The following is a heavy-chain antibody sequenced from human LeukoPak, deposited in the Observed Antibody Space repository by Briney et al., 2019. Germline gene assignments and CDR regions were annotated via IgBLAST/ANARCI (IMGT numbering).Heavy chain of an antibody. CDR3: AKDMTLGYGTLAIDY. CDR2: ISGSGAST. CDR1: GFTFSSRA. Sequence: GGSLRLSCAASGFTFSSRAMSWVRQAPGKGLEWVSVISGSGASTYYVDSVKGRFTISRDNSKNTLYLQMNSLRAEDTAVYYCAKDMTLGYGTLAIDYWGQGTLVTVSS. V-gene: IGHV3-23*01. D-gene: IGHD5-18*01. J-gene: IGHJ4*02.